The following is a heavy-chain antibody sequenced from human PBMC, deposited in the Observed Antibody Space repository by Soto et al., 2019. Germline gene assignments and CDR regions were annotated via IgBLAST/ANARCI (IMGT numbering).Heavy chain of an antibody. CDR3: AKRGDTTSWYWFDP. V-gene: IGHV3-23*01. Sequence: EVQLLDSGGGLVQPGGSLRLSCAASGFTLTSFGMSWVRQAPGKGLEWVSSISASGTSMYYAKSVEGRFTISRDTSKNTLYLQMNSLRVEDTAVYYCAKRGDTTSWYWFDPWGQGTLVTVSS. CDR2: ISASGTSM. CDR1: GFTLTSFG. J-gene: IGHJ5*02. D-gene: IGHD6-13*01.